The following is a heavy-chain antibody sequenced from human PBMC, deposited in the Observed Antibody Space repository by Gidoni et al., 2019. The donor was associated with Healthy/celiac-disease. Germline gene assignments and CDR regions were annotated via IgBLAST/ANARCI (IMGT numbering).Heavy chain of an antibody. J-gene: IGHJ6*02. V-gene: IGHV2-26*01. CDR1: GFSRSNARMG. CDR2: IFSTDEK. D-gene: IGHD3-22*01. CDR3: ARTNEYYYDSSGYRPYYYYGMDV. Sequence: QVTLKESGTVLVKPTETLTLTCTVSGFSRSNARMGVSWIRQPPGKALEWLAHIFSTDEKSYSTSLKSRLTLSKDTSNSQVVLTMTNMDPVDTATYYCARTNEYYYDSSGYRPYYYYGMDVWGQGTTVTVSS.